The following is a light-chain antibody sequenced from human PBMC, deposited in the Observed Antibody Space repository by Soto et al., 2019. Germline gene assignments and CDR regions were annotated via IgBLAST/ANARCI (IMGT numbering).Light chain of an antibody. CDR2: SNN. Sequence: SALTQPPSASGSPGQSVTISCTGTSSDVGGYNYVSWYQQHPGKAPKLMIYSNNQRPSGVPDRFSGSKSGTSASLAISGLQSEDEADYYCAAWDDSLNGPVFGTGTKVTVL. CDR1: SSDVGGYNY. CDR3: AAWDDSLNGPV. J-gene: IGLJ1*01. V-gene: IGLV2-8*01.